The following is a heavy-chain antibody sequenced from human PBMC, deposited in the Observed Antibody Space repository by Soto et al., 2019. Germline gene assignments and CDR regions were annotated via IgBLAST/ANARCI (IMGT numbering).Heavy chain of an antibody. V-gene: IGHV4-39*01. CDR3: ARRRIAARLGNWFEP. D-gene: IGHD6-6*01. CDR1: GGSISSSSYY. Sequence: ETRSRTWTDSGGSISSSSYYGVLIRQPPGKVLEWIGSIYYSGITSYNPSLKSRVTISVETSKNQFSLKLSSVTAADTAVYYCARRRIAARLGNWFEPWGQGTLVTVCS. CDR2: IYYSGIT. J-gene: IGHJ5*02.